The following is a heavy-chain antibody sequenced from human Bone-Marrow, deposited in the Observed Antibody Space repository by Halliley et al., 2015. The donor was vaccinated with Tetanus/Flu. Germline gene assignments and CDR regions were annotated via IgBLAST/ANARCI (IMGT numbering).Heavy chain of an antibody. CDR2: IRNTDFST. CDR3: VKDSTGYWVDY. CDR1: GFTFKNYA. J-gene: IGHJ4*02. D-gene: IGHD3-22*01. Sequence: LSLTCAASGFTFKNYAMGWVRQAPGKGLEWVAGIRNTDFSTYYADSMKGRVTISRDNSKDTLFLQMTSLRAEDTALYYCVKDSTGYWVDYWGQGALVTVSS. V-gene: IGHV3-23*01.